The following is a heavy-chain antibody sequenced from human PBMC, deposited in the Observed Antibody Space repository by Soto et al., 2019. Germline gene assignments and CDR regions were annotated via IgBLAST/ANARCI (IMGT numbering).Heavy chain of an antibody. Sequence: ASVKVSCKASGYTFTSYSMHWVRQAPGQGLEWMGIINPSSGRTSYAQNFQGRVTMTSDTSTSIVYMEMSSLKSEDTAVYYCARDHNFGFILYAMDVWGQGTTVTVSS. CDR2: INPSSGRT. CDR1: GYTFTSYS. CDR3: ARDHNFGFILYAMDV. D-gene: IGHD2-15*01. J-gene: IGHJ6*02. V-gene: IGHV1-46*01.